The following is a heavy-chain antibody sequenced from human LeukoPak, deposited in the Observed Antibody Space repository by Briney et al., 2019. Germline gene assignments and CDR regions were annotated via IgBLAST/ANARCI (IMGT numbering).Heavy chain of an antibody. CDR3: ARRGLYGDYVGDAFDI. J-gene: IGHJ3*02. CDR1: GYSFTSYW. D-gene: IGHD4-17*01. Sequence: GESLKISCKGSGYSFTSYWIGWVRQMPGKGLEWMGIIYPGDSDTRYSPSFQGQVTISADKSISTAYLQWSSLKASDTAMYYCARRGLYGDYVGDAFDIWGQGTMVTVSS. V-gene: IGHV5-51*01. CDR2: IYPGDSDT.